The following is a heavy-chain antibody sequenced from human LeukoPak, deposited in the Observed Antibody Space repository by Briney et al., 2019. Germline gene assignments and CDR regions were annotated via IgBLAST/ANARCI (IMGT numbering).Heavy chain of an antibody. J-gene: IGHJ4*02. V-gene: IGHV3-21*01. D-gene: IGHD3-10*01. Sequence: GGSLRLSCAASGFSFRSYNMNWVRLAPGKGPEWVSSVSFSSSYIYYADSVKGRFTISRDNAKNSLYLQMNSLRAEDTAVYYCASGFGIFDYWGQGALVTVSS. CDR3: ASGFGIFDY. CDR2: VSFSSSYI. CDR1: GFSFRSYN.